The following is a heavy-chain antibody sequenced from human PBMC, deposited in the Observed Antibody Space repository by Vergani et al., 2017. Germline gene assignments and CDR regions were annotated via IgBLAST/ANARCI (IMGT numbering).Heavy chain of an antibody. CDR2: IHPADSDT. V-gene: IGHV5-51*01. J-gene: IGHJ4*02. CDR1: GYSFTNYW. CDR3: ARLYGRDSSGSKYFDY. D-gene: IGHD3-22*01. Sequence: EVQLVQSGAEVKKPGESLKISCQISGYSFTNYWIGWVRQMPGKGLEWMGIIHPADSDTIYSPSFQGQVTISVDKSIRTAYLQRISLRASDSAMYYCARLYGRDSSGSKYFDYWGQGTLVTVSS.